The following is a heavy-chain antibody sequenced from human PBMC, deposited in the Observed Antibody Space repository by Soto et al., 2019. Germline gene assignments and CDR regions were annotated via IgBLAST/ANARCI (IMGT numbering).Heavy chain of an antibody. J-gene: IGHJ4*02. CDR2: VHYRGST. V-gene: IGHV4-39*01. CDR3: ARQHYYDSSGYYTWD. Sequence: QLQLQESGPGLVKSSETLSLTCSVSGGSIRRNIYYWGWIRQPPGKGLEWIATVHYRGSTYYTPSLKKRVTISADTSNNQFSLRLNSVTAADTAVYYCARQHYYDSSGYYTWDWGQGTLVTVSS. D-gene: IGHD3-22*01. CDR1: GGSIRRNIYY.